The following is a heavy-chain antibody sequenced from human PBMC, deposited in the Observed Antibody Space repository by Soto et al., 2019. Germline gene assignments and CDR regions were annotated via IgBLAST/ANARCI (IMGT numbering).Heavy chain of an antibody. J-gene: IGHJ6*02. Sequence: QVQLVQSGAEVKKPGSSVKVSCKASGDTFSSYTISWVRQAPGQGLEWMGRIIPVLAITNYAQKLQGRVTITADKSTSTVYMELSSLRSEDTAMYYCGIERYASRYLYYGMDVWGQGTRVTVSS. D-gene: IGHD3-22*01. V-gene: IGHV1-69*02. CDR3: GIERYASRYLYYGMDV. CDR2: IIPVLAIT. CDR1: GDTFSSYT.